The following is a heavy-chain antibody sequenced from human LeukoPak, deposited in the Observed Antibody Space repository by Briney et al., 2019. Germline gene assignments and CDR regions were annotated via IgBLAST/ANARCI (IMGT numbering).Heavy chain of an antibody. CDR3: ARDPRYGPDY. CDR2: FDPEDGEA. V-gene: IGHV1-24*01. D-gene: IGHD4-17*01. Sequence: ASVKVSCKVSGYTLREFSMHWVRQAPGKGLEWMGGFDPEDGEAIYGQKFQGRVSMTEDSSTDTVYMELSSLRSEDTAVYYCARDPRYGPDYWGQGTLVTVSS. CDR1: GYTLREFS. J-gene: IGHJ4*02.